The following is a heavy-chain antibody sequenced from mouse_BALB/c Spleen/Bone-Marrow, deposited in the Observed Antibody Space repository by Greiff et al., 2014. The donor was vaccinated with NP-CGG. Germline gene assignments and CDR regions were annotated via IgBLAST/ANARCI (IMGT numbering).Heavy chain of an antibody. CDR3: ARSDYRYDPFAY. J-gene: IGHJ3*01. D-gene: IGHD2-14*01. CDR2: IDTSDSYT. Sequence: VQLVESGAELVMPGASVKMSCKASGYTFTDYWMHWVKQRPGQGPEWIGAIDTSDSYTSYNQKFKGKATLTIDESSSTAYMQLSSLTSEDSAVYYCARSDYRYDPFAYWGQGTLVTVSA. V-gene: IGHV1-69*01. CDR1: GYTFTDYW.